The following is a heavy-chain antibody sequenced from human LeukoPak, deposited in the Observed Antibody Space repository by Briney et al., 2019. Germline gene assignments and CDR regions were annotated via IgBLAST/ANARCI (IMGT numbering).Heavy chain of an antibody. CDR3: ARVYGELRYYYYYMDV. D-gene: IGHD1-26*01. Sequence: PSETLSLTCTVSGGSISSYYWSWIRQPAGKGLEWIGRIYTSGSTNYNPSLKSRVTMSVDTSKNQFSLKLSSVTAADTAVYYCARVYGELRYYYYYMDVWGKGTTVTVSS. CDR2: IYTSGST. J-gene: IGHJ6*03. V-gene: IGHV4-4*07. CDR1: GGSISSYY.